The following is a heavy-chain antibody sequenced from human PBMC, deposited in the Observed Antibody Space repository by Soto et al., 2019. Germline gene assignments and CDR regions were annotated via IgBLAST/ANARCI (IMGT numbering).Heavy chain of an antibody. D-gene: IGHD6-13*01. Sequence: GGSLRLSCAASGFTFSSYGMHWLRQAPGKGLEWVAVISYDGSNKYYADSVKGRFTISRDNSKNTLYLQMNSLRAEDTAVYYCVLLRAAAGPAVEWFDPWGQGTLVTVSS. V-gene: IGHV3-30*03. J-gene: IGHJ5*02. CDR2: ISYDGSNK. CDR1: GFTFSSYG. CDR3: VLLRAAAGPAVEWFDP.